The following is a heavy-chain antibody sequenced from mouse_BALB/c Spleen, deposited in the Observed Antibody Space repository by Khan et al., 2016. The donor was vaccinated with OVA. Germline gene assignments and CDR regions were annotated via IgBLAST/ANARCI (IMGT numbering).Heavy chain of an antibody. CDR3: AKVTSDDYSMDY. CDR2: IWGDGST. D-gene: IGHD1-1*01. CDR1: GFSLSSYG. V-gene: IGHV2-3*01. Sequence: QIQLVQSGPGLVAPSQSLSITCTVSGFSLSSYGVNWVRQPPGKGLEWLGVIWGDGSTNYHSALISRLIISKDNSKSQVFLKLNSLQTDDTATYYCAKVTSDDYSMDYWGQGTSVTVSS. J-gene: IGHJ4*01.